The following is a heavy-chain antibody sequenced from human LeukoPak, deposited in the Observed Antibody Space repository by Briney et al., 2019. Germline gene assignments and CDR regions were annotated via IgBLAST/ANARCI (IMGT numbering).Heavy chain of an antibody. CDR2: VATDGSST. J-gene: IGHJ3*02. V-gene: IGHV3-74*01. CDR3: TRDKYGGNSNAFDI. CDR1: GFTFSNYW. D-gene: IGHD4-23*01. Sequence: GGSLRLSCAASGFTFSNYWMDWVRQVPGKGPVWVSRVATDGSSTAYADYVKGRFTISRDNAKNTLYLQMNSLRVEDTAVYYCTRDKYGGNSNAFDIWGQGTLVTVSS.